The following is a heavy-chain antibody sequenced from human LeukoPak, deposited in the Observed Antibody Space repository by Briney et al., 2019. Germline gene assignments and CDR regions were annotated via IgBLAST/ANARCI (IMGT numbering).Heavy chain of an antibody. D-gene: IGHD4-23*01. J-gene: IGHJ3*02. V-gene: IGHV4-34*01. CDR2: INHSGST. CDR1: GGSFSGYY. CDR3: AREAVVRPFDAFDI. Sequence: PSETLSLTCAVYGGSFSGYYWSWIRQPPGKGLEWIGEINHSGSTNYNPSLESRVTISVDTSKNQFSLKLSSVTAADTAVYYCAREAVVRPFDAFDIWGQGTMVTVSS.